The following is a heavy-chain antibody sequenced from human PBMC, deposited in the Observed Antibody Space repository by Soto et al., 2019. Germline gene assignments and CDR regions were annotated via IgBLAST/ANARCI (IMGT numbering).Heavy chain of an antibody. D-gene: IGHD3-3*01. CDR1: GFSLTTSGVG. J-gene: IGHJ4*01. CDR3: AHRVLRTVFGLVTTTAIYFDF. CDR2: IYWDDDK. V-gene: IGHV2-5*02. Sequence: QITLNESGPTVVRPTETLTLTCRFSGFSLTTSGVGVGWVRQSPGKAPEWLALIYWDDDKRYSESLKSRLTITKDTSKNQVVLTVANLDPTDTATYYCAHRVLRTVFGLVTTTAIYFDFWGHGPPVAVSS.